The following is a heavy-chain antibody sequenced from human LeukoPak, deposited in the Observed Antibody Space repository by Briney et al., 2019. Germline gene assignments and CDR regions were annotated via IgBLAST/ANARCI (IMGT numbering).Heavy chain of an antibody. V-gene: IGHV1-69*04. Sequence: ASVKVSCKASGGTFSSYAISWVRQAPGQGLEWMGRIIPILGIANYAQKFQGRVTMTEDTSTDTAYMELSSLRSEDTAVYYCATRHGLRAFDIWGQGTMVTVSS. CDR2: IIPILGIA. J-gene: IGHJ3*02. D-gene: IGHD1/OR15-1a*01. CDR3: ATRHGLRAFDI. CDR1: GGTFSSYA.